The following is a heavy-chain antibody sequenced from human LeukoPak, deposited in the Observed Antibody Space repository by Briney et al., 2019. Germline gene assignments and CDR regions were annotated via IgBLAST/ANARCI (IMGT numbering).Heavy chain of an antibody. V-gene: IGHV4-61*01. CDR1: GGSISGNYY. J-gene: IGHJ4*02. D-gene: IGHD1-26*01. CDR2: IYYSGST. Sequence: SETLSLTCTVSGGSISGNYYWSWIRQPPGKGLEWIGYIYYSGSTNYNPSLKSRVTISVDTSKNQFSLKLSSVTAADTAVYYCASRIVGATNDQFDYWGQGTLVTVSS. CDR3: ASRIVGATNDQFDY.